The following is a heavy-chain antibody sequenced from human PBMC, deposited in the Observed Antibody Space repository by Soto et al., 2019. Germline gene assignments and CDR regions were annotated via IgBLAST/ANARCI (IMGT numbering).Heavy chain of an antibody. CDR2: IISAGGNT. CDR3: ARSTATIPTVFAAGFDY. D-gene: IGHD5-12*01. CDR1: GFTFSNYA. J-gene: IGHJ4*02. Sequence: PGGSLRLSCAASGFTFSNYAVNWVRQAPGKGLEWVSSIISAGGNTYYTDSVKGRFTISRDSSKNTLYLQMNSLRAEDTAVYYCARSTATIPTVFAAGFDYWGQGAQVTVSS. V-gene: IGHV3-23*01.